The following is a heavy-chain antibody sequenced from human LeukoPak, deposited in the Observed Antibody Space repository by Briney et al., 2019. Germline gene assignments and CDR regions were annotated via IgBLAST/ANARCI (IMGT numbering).Heavy chain of an antibody. J-gene: IGHJ4*02. V-gene: IGHV3-23*01. D-gene: IGHD6-19*01. CDR3: AREMGSGSEFDF. CDR1: GFTFSIYG. Sequence: GGSLRLSCAASGFTFSIYGMSWVRQAPGKGLEWVAAISGSGMSTYYADSVKGRFIISRDTSNNTLYLQMNSARADDTAVYYCAREMGSGSEFDFWGQGTLVTVSS. CDR2: ISGSGMST.